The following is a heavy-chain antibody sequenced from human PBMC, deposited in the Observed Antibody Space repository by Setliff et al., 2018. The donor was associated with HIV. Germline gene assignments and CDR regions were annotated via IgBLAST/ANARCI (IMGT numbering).Heavy chain of an antibody. Sequence: SETLSLTCAVFGYSISSGNYWGWIRQPPGKGLEWIGSSYHTGSTYYNPSLKSRVTISVETSKNQVSLKLSSVTAADTAVYYCASSHTGYSSSSGAFDIWGQGTMVTVS. V-gene: IGHV4-38-2*01. CDR1: GYSISSGNY. CDR3: ASSHTGYSSSSGAFDI. CDR2: SYHTGST. J-gene: IGHJ3*02. D-gene: IGHD6-6*01.